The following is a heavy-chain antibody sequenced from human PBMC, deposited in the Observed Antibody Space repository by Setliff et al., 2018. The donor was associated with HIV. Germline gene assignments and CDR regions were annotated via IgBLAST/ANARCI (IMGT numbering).Heavy chain of an antibody. Sequence: PSETLSLTCAVYGGSFNGYSWTWIRQPPGKGLEWIGSIYYNGNTYYNPSLKSRVTISVDTSKNQFSLKLSSMTAADTAVYYCATHVLQFLEWLSHFDYWGQGTLVTVSS. CDR3: ATHVLQFLEWLSHFDY. CDR2: IYYNGNT. J-gene: IGHJ4*02. D-gene: IGHD3-3*01. V-gene: IGHV4-34*01. CDR1: GGSFNGYS.